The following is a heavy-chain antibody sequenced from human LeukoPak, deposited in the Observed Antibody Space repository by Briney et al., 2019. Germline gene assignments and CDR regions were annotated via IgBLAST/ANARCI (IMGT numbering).Heavy chain of an antibody. J-gene: IGHJ4*02. D-gene: IGHD6-13*01. V-gene: IGHV4-59*08. CDR2: ISYSGSP. Sequence: PSETLSLTCTVSGASIGSYYWSWIRQPPGKGLEWIGYISYSGSPNYNPSLKSRVTISADTSKNQFSLNLSSVTAADTAVYYCARVGHIVAAGTYDWWGQGTLVTVSS. CDR3: ARVGHIVAAGTYDW. CDR1: GASIGSYY.